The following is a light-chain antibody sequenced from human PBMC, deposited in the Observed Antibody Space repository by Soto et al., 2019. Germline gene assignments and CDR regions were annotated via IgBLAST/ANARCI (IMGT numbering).Light chain of an antibody. J-gene: IGKJ4*01. CDR3: QQYNNSPQT. V-gene: IGKV3-20*01. CDR2: GTS. CDR1: QTVGSTY. Sequence: EIVLTQSPGTLSLFPGERATLSCRASQTVGSTYLAWYQQRPGQAPRLLIYGTSSRATGIPDRFSGSGSGTDFTLTISSLEPEDFAVYYCQQYNNSPQTFGGGTKVEIK.